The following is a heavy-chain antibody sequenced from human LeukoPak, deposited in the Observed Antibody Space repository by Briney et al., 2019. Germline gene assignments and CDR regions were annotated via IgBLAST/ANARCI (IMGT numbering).Heavy chain of an antibody. J-gene: IGHJ4*02. CDR3: ARDPVGGSTIFDS. CDR1: GDGVSSDSAA. Sequence: SQTLSLTCAISGDGVSSDSAAWNWIRQSPSRGLEWLARTYFRSKWYYDYALAVKGRITINPDTSKNQFSLQLNSVTPEDTAVYFCARDPVGGSTIFDSWGQGTLVTVSS. D-gene: IGHD1-26*01. V-gene: IGHV6-1*01. CDR2: TYFRSKWYY.